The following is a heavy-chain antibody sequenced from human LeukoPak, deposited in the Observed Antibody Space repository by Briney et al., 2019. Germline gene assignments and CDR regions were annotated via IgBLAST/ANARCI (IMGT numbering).Heavy chain of an antibody. V-gene: IGHV1-18*01. CDR2: ISAYNGNT. Sequence: ASVKVSCKASGYTFTSYGISWVRPAPGQGLEWMGWISAYNGNTNYAQKLQGRVTMTTDTSTSTAYMELRSLRSDDTAVYYCARDPLYCSSTSCYLGRDWFDPWGQGTLVTVSS. J-gene: IGHJ5*02. CDR1: GYTFTSYG. D-gene: IGHD2-2*01. CDR3: ARDPLYCSSTSCYLGRDWFDP.